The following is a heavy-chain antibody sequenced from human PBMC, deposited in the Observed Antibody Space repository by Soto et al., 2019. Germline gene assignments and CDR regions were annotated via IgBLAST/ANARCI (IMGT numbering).Heavy chain of an antibody. V-gene: IGHV1-24*01. D-gene: IGHD2-2*01. CDR2: FDPEDGET. Sequence: GASVKVSCKVSGDTLTELSMHWVRQAPGKGLEWMGGFDPEDGETIYAQKFQGRVTMTEDTSTDTAYMELSSLRSEDTAIYYCAREGFTFGPGAVGGAFDIWGQGTLVTVSS. J-gene: IGHJ3*02. CDR1: GDTLTELS. CDR3: AREGFTFGPGAVGGAFDI.